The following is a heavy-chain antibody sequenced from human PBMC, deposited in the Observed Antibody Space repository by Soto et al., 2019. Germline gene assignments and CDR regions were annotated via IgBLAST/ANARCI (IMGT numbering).Heavy chain of an antibody. J-gene: IGHJ4*02. D-gene: IGHD1-26*01. V-gene: IGHV3-23*01. Sequence: PGGSLRLSCAASGFSFSTYVMSWVRQAPGKGLEWVSAISSSGDSTYYADSVKGRFTISRDNSKNTLYLQTNSLRAEDTAVYYCAKDSGAYFNFFDFWGQGTLVTVSS. CDR3: AKDSGAYFNFFDF. CDR2: ISSSGDST. CDR1: GFSFSTYV.